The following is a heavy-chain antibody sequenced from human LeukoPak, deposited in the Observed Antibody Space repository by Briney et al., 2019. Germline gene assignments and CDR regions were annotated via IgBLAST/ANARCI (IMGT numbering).Heavy chain of an antibody. V-gene: IGHV3-11*01. J-gene: IGHJ5*02. CDR2: ISTSSSTI. Sequence: GGSLRLSCAASGFTFSDHYMSWIRQAPGKGLEWLSYISTSSSTISYADSVKGRFTVSRDNAKNTLYLQMNGLRADDTAVYYCVRGAGPLFDPWGQGTLVTVSS. CDR3: VRGAGPLFDP. CDR1: GFTFSDHY.